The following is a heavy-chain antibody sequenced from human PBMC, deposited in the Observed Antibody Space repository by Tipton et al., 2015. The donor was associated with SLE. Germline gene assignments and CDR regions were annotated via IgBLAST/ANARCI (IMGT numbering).Heavy chain of an antibody. Sequence: SLRLSCAASGFTFSSYAMSWVRQAPGKGLEWVSVIYSAGSSTYYADSVKGRFTISRDNSKNTLYLQMNSLRAEDTAVYYCAKEGWEQAGLAADIWGQGTMVTVSS. V-gene: IGHV3-23*03. CDR2: IYSAGSST. CDR3: AKEGWEQAGLAADI. CDR1: GFTFSSYA. J-gene: IGHJ3*02. D-gene: IGHD1-26*01.